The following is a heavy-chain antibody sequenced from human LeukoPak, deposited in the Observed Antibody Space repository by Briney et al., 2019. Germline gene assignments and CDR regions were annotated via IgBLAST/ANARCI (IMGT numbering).Heavy chain of an antibody. D-gene: IGHD3-3*01. CDR2: ISAYNGNT. J-gene: IGHJ5*02. V-gene: IGHV1-18*01. CDR1: GYTFTSYG. CDR3: ALLRKITIFGVVYNWFDP. Sequence: ASVKVSCKASGYTFTSYGISWVRQAPGQGLEWMGWISAYNGNTNYAQKLQGRVTMTTDTSTCTAYMELRSLRSDDTAVYYCALLRKITIFGVVYNWFDPWGQGTLVTVSS.